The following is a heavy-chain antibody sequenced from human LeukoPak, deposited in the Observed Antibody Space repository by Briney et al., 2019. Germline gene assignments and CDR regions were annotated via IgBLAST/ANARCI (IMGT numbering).Heavy chain of an antibody. D-gene: IGHD1-26*01. V-gene: IGHV3-23*01. CDR1: GFTFSTYA. J-gene: IGHJ6*02. CDR3: AKDVRVGGGGMDV. CDR2: ISDSGASK. Sequence: GGSLRLSCAASGFTFSTYAMTWVRQAPGKGLEWVSLISDSGASKHYADSVKGRFTISRDNSKNTVSLQMNSLRAEGTAVYYCAKDVRVGGGGMDVWGQGTPVTVSS.